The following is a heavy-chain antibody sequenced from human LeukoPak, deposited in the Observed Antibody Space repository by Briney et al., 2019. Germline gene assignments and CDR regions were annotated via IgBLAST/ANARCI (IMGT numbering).Heavy chain of an antibody. V-gene: IGHV4-59*01. CDR2: IYYSGST. Sequence: SETLSLTCTVSGGSISSYYWSWIRQPPGKGLEWIGHIYYSGSTNYNPSLKSRVTISVDTSKNQFSLKLSSVTAADTAVYYCARGYYYDSSFDPWGQGTLVTVSS. CDR1: GGSISSYY. CDR3: ARGYYYDSSFDP. D-gene: IGHD3-22*01. J-gene: IGHJ5*02.